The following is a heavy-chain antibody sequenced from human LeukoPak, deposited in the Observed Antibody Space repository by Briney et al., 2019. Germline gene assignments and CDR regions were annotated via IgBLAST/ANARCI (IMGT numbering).Heavy chain of an antibody. V-gene: IGHV1-2*02. Sequence: ASVKVSCKASGYTFTGYYLHWVRQAPGQGLEWMGWIHPNSGGTNYAQKLQGRVTMTTDTSTSTAYMELRSLRSDDTAVYYCARDQAYYDSSGYLFDYWGQGTLVTVSS. CDR3: ARDQAYYDSSGYLFDY. J-gene: IGHJ4*02. D-gene: IGHD3-22*01. CDR1: GYTFTGYY. CDR2: IHPNSGGT.